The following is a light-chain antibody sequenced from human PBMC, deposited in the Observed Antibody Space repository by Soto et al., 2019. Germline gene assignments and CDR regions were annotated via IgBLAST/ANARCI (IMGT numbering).Light chain of an antibody. J-gene: IGKJ1*01. CDR3: QKYGSLPAT. CDR1: QSVRGNH. V-gene: IGKV3-20*01. Sequence: EIVLKQSPGTLSLSPGERATLSCRASQSVRGNHFAWYQQKPGQAPRLLIYGASARTTGIPDRFSGSGSGTDFTLTISRLEPEDFAVYYCQKYGSLPATFGQGTKVEIK. CDR2: GAS.